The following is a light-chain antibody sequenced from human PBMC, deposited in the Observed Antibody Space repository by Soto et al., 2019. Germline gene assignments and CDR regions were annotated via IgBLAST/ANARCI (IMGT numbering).Light chain of an antibody. CDR2: KAS. CDR3: QQYNSYWT. Sequence: DIQMTQSPSTLSASVGDRVTITCRASQSISSWLAWYQQKPGKAPKLLIYKASSLESGVPSRLSGSGSGTEFTLTISSLQPDDFATYYSQQYNSYWTFGQGTKVDIK. J-gene: IGKJ1*01. V-gene: IGKV1-5*03. CDR1: QSISSW.